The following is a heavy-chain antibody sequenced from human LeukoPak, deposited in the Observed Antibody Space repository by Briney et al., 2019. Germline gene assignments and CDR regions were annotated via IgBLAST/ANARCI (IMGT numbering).Heavy chain of an antibody. Sequence: ASVKVSCKASGYTFTSYDMHGVRQAPGQRLEWMGWINAGNGNTKYSQKFQGRVTITRDTSASTAYMELSSLRSEDTAVYYCARVRKGDTAMVPFDYWGQGTLVTVSS. CDR2: INAGNGNT. D-gene: IGHD5-18*01. CDR3: ARVRKGDTAMVPFDY. V-gene: IGHV1-3*01. J-gene: IGHJ4*02. CDR1: GYTFTSYD.